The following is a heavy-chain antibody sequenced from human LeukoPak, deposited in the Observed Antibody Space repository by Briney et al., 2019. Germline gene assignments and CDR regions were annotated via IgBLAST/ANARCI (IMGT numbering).Heavy chain of an antibody. CDR1: GFTFSSYG. CDR3: AKAYYYDSSGYYFFDY. V-gene: IGHV3-30*18. Sequence: GGSLRLSCAASGFTFSSYGMHWVRQAPGKVLEWVAVISYDGSNKYYADSVKGRFTISRDNSKNTLYLQMNSLRAEDTAVYYCAKAYYYDSSGYYFFDYWGQGTLVTVSS. CDR2: ISYDGSNK. D-gene: IGHD3-22*01. J-gene: IGHJ4*02.